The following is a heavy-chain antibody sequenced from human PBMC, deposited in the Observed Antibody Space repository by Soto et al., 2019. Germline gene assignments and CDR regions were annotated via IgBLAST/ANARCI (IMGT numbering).Heavy chain of an antibody. Sequence: VQLVESGGGVAQPGRSLRLSCAASGFPFSSHGMHWVRQAPGKGLEWAALISPDGSENYYADSEKGRFTISRDNSKNTLYLHMNSLRAGDTAVYYCVKDFTTLSILFDSWGQGSLVTVSS. J-gene: IGHJ4*02. D-gene: IGHD3-22*01. CDR2: ISPDGSEN. CDR1: GFPFSSHG. V-gene: IGHV3-30*18. CDR3: VKDFTTLSILFDS.